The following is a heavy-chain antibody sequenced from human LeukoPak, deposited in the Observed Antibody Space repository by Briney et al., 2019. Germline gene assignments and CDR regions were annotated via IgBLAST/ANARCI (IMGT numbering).Heavy chain of an antibody. V-gene: IGHV4-39*07. D-gene: IGHD6-19*01. CDR3: ARDLAGIAVAAPPFDY. CDR2: IYYSGST. Sequence: SETLSLTCTVSGGSISSSSYYWGWIRQPPGKGLEWIGSIYYSGSTYYNPSLKSRVTISVDTSKNQFSLKLSSVTAADTAVYYCARDLAGIAVAAPPFDYWGQGTLVTVFS. J-gene: IGHJ4*02. CDR1: GGSISSSSYY.